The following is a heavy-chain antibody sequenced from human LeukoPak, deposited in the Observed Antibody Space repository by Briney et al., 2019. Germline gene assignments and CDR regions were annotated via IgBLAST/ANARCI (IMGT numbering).Heavy chain of an antibody. J-gene: IGHJ4*02. V-gene: IGHV3-48*01. CDR1: GLTFNDYG. D-gene: IGHD6-6*01. CDR2: ISSSSNSK. Sequence: GRSLRLSCAPSGLTFNDYGMNSVRHPPGDGLEWVSYISSSSNSKQYAESVISRFTIYRDNAKNLLYLQMNSLGAEDSAVYYCARGGAARPDYWGQGTQVTVSS. CDR3: ARGGAARPDY.